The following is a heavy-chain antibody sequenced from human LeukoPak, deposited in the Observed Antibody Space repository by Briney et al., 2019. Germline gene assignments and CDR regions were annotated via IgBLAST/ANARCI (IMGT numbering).Heavy chain of an antibody. J-gene: IGHJ4*02. CDR2: IIPILGIA. CDR3: AILYGGKN. D-gene: IGHD4-23*01. Sequence: ASVKVSCKASGGTFSSYAISWVRQAPGQGLEWMGRIIPILGIANYAQKFQGRVTTTADKSTSTAYMELSSLRSEDTAVYYCAILYGGKNWGQGTLVTVSS. CDR1: GGTFSSYA. V-gene: IGHV1-69*04.